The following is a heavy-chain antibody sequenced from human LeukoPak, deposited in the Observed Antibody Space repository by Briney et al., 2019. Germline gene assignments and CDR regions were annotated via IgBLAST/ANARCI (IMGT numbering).Heavy chain of an antibody. CDR3: ARGGTRQLWSEIDY. CDR1: GGSISSYY. D-gene: IGHD5-18*01. J-gene: IGHJ4*02. Sequence: SETLSLTCTVSGGSISSYYWSWIRQPPGKGLEWIGYIYYSGSTNYNPSLKSRVTISVDTSKNQFSLKLSSVAAADTAVYYCARGGTRQLWSEIDYWGQGTLVTVSS. V-gene: IGHV4-59*01. CDR2: IYYSGST.